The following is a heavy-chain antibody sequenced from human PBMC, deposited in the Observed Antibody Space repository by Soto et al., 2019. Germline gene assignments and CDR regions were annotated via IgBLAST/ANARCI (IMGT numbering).Heavy chain of an antibody. CDR1: GFTFSSYA. CDR2: ISGSGGST. V-gene: IGHV3-23*01. D-gene: IGHD6-6*01. J-gene: IGHJ5*02. CDR3: AKDTETGRSIAARPSRFDP. Sequence: EVQLLESGGSLVQPGGSLRLSCAASGFTFSSYAMSWVRQAPGKGLEWVSAISGSGGSTYYADSVKGRFTISRDNSKNTLYLQMNSLRAEDTAVYYCAKDTETGRSIAARPSRFDPWGQGTLVTVSS.